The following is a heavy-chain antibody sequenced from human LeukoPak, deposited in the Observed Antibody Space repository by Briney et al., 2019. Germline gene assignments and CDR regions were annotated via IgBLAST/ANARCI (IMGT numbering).Heavy chain of an antibody. Sequence: GSVKDSCKASGYTFTSYGISWVRQPPGQGVEWMGWISAYNGNTNYAQKLQGRVNMTTDTSTSTAYIELRSLRSDDTAVYYCARVWFGEGGAYYYYYMDVWGKGTTVTISS. CDR3: ARVWFGEGGAYYYYYMDV. CDR1: GYTFTSYG. J-gene: IGHJ6*03. D-gene: IGHD3-10*01. V-gene: IGHV1-18*01. CDR2: ISAYNGNT.